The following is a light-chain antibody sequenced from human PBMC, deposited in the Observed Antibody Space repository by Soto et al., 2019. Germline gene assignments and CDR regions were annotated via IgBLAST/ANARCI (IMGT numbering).Light chain of an antibody. Sequence: SSLTQPASVSGPPGQSITISCPGTSSDVGRYNLVSWYQQHPGKAPKLMIYGGSERPSGVSDRFSGSKSGNTASLAISGLQPEDEADYYCCSYAGSTNLYVFGSGTKVTVL. CDR1: SSDVGRYNL. J-gene: IGLJ1*01. V-gene: IGLV2-23*01. CDR2: GGS. CDR3: CSYAGSTNLYV.